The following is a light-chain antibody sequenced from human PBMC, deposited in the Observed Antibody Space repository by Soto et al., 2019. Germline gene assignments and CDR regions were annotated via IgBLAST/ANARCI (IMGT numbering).Light chain of an antibody. J-gene: IGLJ1*01. CDR1: GSDVGTYDY. CDR3: SSYTTSNTYV. V-gene: IGLV2-14*01. CDR2: DVS. Sequence: QSVLTQPASVSGSPGQSIAISCTGTGSDVGTYDYVSWFQQHPGKAPELMIFDVSNRPSGVSDRFSGSKSGSTASLTISGLQAEDEADYYCSSYTTSNTYVFGNGTKVTVL.